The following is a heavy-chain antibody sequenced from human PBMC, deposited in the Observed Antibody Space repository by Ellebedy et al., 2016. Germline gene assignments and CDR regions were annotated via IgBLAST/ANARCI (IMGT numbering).Heavy chain of an antibody. Sequence: SETLSLXXAVYGGSFSGYYWSWIRQPPGKGLEWIGEINHSGSTNYNPSLKSRVTISVDTSKNQFSLKLSSVTAADTAVYYCARGGTAMAYGYYYYYGMDVWGQGTTVTVSS. CDR2: INHSGST. V-gene: IGHV4-34*01. D-gene: IGHD5-18*01. J-gene: IGHJ6*02. CDR1: GGSFSGYY. CDR3: ARGGTAMAYGYYYYYGMDV.